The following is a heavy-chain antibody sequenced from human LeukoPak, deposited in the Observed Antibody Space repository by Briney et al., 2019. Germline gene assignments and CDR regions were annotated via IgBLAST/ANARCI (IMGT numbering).Heavy chain of an antibody. J-gene: IGHJ4*02. CDR2: ISGSGGST. CDR1: GFTVSSNY. Sequence: GGSLRLSCAASGFTVSSNYMSWVRQAPGKGLEWVSAISGSGGSTYYADSVKGRFTISRDNSKNTLYLQMNSLRAEDTAVYYCAKDPLDCSGGSCYSDYFDYWGQGTLVTVSS. CDR3: AKDPLDCSGGSCYSDYFDY. D-gene: IGHD2-15*01. V-gene: IGHV3-23*01.